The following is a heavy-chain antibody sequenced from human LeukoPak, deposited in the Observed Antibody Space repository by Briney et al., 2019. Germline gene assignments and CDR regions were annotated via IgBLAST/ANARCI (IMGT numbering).Heavy chain of an antibody. Sequence: GGSLRLSGAASGFTFSSYGMHWVRQAPGKGLEWVAVISYDGSNKYYADSVKGRFTISRDNSKNTLYLQMNSLRAEDTAVYYCAKDLIAAADYFDYWGQGTLVTVSS. J-gene: IGHJ4*02. D-gene: IGHD6-13*01. CDR3: AKDLIAAADYFDY. CDR1: GFTFSSYG. CDR2: ISYDGSNK. V-gene: IGHV3-30*18.